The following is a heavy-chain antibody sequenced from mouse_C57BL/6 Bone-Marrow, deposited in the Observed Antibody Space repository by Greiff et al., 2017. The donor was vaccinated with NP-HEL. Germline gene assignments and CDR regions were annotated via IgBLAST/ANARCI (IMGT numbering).Heavy chain of an antibody. D-gene: IGHD2-3*01. Sequence: EVQGVESGGDLVKPGGSLKLSCAASGFTFSSYGMSWVRQTPDKRLEWVATISSGGSYTYYPDSVKGRFTISRDNAKNTLYLQMSSLKSEDTAMYYCARRYDGDYWGQGTTLTVSS. CDR2: ISSGGSYT. CDR3: ARRYDGDY. V-gene: IGHV5-6*01. J-gene: IGHJ2*01. CDR1: GFTFSSYG.